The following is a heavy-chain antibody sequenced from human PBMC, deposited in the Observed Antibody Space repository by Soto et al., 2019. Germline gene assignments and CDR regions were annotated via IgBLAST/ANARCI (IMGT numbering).Heavy chain of an antibody. D-gene: IGHD6-25*01. V-gene: IGHV1-69*13. CDR1: GATLDTFINYG. CDR2: IIPVFGAA. J-gene: IGHJ3*02. Sequence: GASVKVSCKASGATLDTFINYGITWVRQAPGQGLEWMGGIIPVFGAANHAQKFQGRVTISADESTRTVNMELSSLRAEDTAVYYCAKPRTRSANAFDIWGQGTMVTVSS. CDR3: AKPRTRSANAFDI.